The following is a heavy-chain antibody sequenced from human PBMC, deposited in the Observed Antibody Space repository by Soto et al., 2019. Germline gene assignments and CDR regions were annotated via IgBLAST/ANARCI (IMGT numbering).Heavy chain of an antibody. J-gene: IGHJ2*01. D-gene: IGHD2-21*02. V-gene: IGHV4-31*03. Sequence: SETLSLTCTVSGDSITAGGHYWAWIRQHPEKGLEWLGYIHYSGTTDYNPSLKSRLTVSVDTSKNQFSLSLSSVTAADTAIYYRAAMTETYWKFSIWGRGTLVTVSS. CDR1: GDSITAGGHY. CDR2: IHYSGTT. CDR3: AAMTETYWKFSI.